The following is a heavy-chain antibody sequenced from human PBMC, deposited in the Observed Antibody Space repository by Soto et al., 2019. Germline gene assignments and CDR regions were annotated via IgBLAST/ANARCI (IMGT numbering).Heavy chain of an antibody. Sequence: GSLRLSCAASGFTFSSYAMSWVRQAPGKGLEWVSAISGSGGSTYYADSVKGRFTISRDNSKNTLYLQMNSLRAEDTAVYYCAKEGREGSCPFKPKTSEQEVGYRGQGTPVTVSS. CDR1: GFTFSSYA. CDR2: ISGSGGST. V-gene: IGHV3-23*01. CDR3: AKEGREGSCPFKPKTSEQEVGY. J-gene: IGHJ4*02. D-gene: IGHD2-15*01.